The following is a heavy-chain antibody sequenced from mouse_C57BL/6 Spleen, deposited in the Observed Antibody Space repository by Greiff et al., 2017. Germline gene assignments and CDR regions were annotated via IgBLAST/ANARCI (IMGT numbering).Heavy chain of an antibody. CDR1: GYTFTSYW. CDR2: IYPGSGST. CDR3: ARVDYYHDEYYYAMDD. J-gene: IGHJ4*01. V-gene: IGHV1-55*01. D-gene: IGHD1-1*01. Sequence: QVQLQQPGAELVKPGASVKMSCKASGYTFTSYWITWVKQRPGQGLEWIGDIYPGSGSTNYNEKFKSKATLTVDTSSRTAYMPLSSLTSEDSAVYYCARVDYYHDEYYYAMDDWGQGASVSVSS.